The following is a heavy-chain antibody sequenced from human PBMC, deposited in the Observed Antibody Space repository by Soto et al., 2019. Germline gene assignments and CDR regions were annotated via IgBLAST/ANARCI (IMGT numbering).Heavy chain of an antibody. D-gene: IGHD3-10*01. Sequence: EVHLVESGGDLVQPGGSLRLSCAASGFSFSSFSMNWVRQAPGKGLEWVSYISGSGTTTYYADSVKGRFTISRDNAKNSLYLQMNSLQAEDTAVYYCARLGVYGSGSYWGQGTLVTVSS. CDR1: GFSFSSFS. J-gene: IGHJ4*02. CDR3: ARLGVYGSGSY. CDR2: ISGSGTTT. V-gene: IGHV3-48*04.